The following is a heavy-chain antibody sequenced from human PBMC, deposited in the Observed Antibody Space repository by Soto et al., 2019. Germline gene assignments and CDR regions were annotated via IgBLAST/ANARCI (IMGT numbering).Heavy chain of an antibody. J-gene: IGHJ6*02. D-gene: IGHD3-9*01. V-gene: IGHV4-59*01. CDR2: VYSGGGT. CDR1: GGSLRGYS. Sequence: SETLSLTCTVSGGSLRGYSWSWIRQSPGKGLEWIGYVYSGGGTNYSPSFMGRVTISVDTTDNQFSLKLNSVTAADTAVYYCAREKTPMSPHYFYYGRAVGGQGTTVPVSS. CDR3: AREKTPMSPHYFYYGRAV.